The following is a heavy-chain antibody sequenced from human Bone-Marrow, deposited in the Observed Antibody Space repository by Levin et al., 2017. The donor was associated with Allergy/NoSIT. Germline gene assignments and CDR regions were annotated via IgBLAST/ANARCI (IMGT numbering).Heavy chain of an antibody. CDR3: AKDWAIFGVELLSDYFDY. CDR2: ISYDGSNK. D-gene: IGHD3-3*01. J-gene: IGHJ4*02. Sequence: GGSLRLSCAASGFTFSSYGMHWVRQAPGKGLEWVAVISYDGSNKYYADSVKGRFTISRDNSKNTLYLQMNSLRAEDTAVYYCAKDWAIFGVELLSDYFDYWGQGTLVTVSS. CDR1: GFTFSSYG. V-gene: IGHV3-30*18.